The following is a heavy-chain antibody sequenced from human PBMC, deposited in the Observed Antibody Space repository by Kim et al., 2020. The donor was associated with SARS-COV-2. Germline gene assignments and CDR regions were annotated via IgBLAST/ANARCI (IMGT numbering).Heavy chain of an antibody. Sequence: GGSLRLSCAASGFDFSAYAMSWVRQAPGKGLQGLSTISAAGGTTYYTDSVQVRFTISRDNAKNTLHLHMDSIRVEDTAASFCAKAVNDS. D-gene: IGHD4-17*01. J-gene: IGHJ5*01. CDR2: ISAAGGTT. V-gene: IGHV3-23*01. CDR1: GFDFSAYA. CDR3: AKAVNDS.